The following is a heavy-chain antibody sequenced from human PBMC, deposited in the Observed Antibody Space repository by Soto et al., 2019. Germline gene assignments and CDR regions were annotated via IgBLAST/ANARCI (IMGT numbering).Heavy chain of an antibody. D-gene: IGHD3-22*01. CDR1: GFTFSSYG. CDR2: ISYDGSNK. J-gene: IGHJ4*02. Sequence: GGSLRLSCAASGFTFSSYGMHWVRQAPGKGLEWVAVISYDGSNKYYADSVKGRFTISRDNSKNTLYLQMNSLRAEDTAVYYCAKDKDYYDTSFDYWGQGTLVTV. V-gene: IGHV3-30*18. CDR3: AKDKDYYDTSFDY.